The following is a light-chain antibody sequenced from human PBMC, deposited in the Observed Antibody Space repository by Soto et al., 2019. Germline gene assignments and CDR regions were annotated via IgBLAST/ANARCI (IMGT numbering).Light chain of an antibody. Sequence: SYELNQPPSVSVAPGQTATITCGGNNIAIKSVHWYQQKPGQAPVLVVYDNYDRPSGIAERFSGSNSGNTATLTISRVEAGDEADYYCQVWDSISDPLYVFGSGTKLTVL. CDR2: DNY. CDR1: NIAIKS. J-gene: IGLJ1*01. CDR3: QVWDSISDPLYV. V-gene: IGLV3-21*02.